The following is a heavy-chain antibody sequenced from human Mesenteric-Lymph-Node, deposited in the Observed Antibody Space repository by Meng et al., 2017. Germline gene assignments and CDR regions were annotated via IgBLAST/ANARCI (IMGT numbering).Heavy chain of an antibody. CDR1: GGSMSSGNYY. J-gene: IGHJ4*02. Sequence: QVQLRGSGPGLVEPSQTLSLTCTVSGGSMSSGNYYWSWIRQPPGKGLEWIGEIYHSGSTNYNPSLKSRVTISVDKSKNQFSLNLSSVTAADTAVYYCARVGQWLPIDYWGQGTLVTVSS. V-gene: IGHV4-30-4*01. CDR3: ARVGQWLPIDY. D-gene: IGHD6-19*01. CDR2: IYHSGST.